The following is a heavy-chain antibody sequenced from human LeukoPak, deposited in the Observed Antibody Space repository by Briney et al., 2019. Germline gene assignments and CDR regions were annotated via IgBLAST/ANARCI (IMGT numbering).Heavy chain of an antibody. CDR1: GFTFDDYA. D-gene: IGHD3-22*01. J-gene: IGHJ4*02. CDR3: AKDRYYDSSGTIDY. Sequence: GGSLRLSCAASGFTFDDYAMHWVRQAPGKGLEWVSGISWNSGSIGYADSVKGRFTISRDNAKNSLYLQMNSLRAEDTALYYCAKDRYYDSSGTIDYWGQETLVTVSS. CDR2: ISWNSGSI. V-gene: IGHV3-9*01.